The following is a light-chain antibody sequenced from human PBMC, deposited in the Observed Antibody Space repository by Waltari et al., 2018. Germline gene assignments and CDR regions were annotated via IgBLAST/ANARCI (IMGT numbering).Light chain of an antibody. Sequence: EIVMTQSPVTLSVSPGERATLSCRAIQSVNSNLAWYQQKPGQAPRLLIYTASTRATGIPARFSGSGSGTEFTLTINNLQSEDVAAYYCQQYSNWPLITFGGGTKVEIK. CDR2: TAS. CDR1: QSVNSN. CDR3: QQYSNWPLIT. V-gene: IGKV3-15*01. J-gene: IGKJ4*01.